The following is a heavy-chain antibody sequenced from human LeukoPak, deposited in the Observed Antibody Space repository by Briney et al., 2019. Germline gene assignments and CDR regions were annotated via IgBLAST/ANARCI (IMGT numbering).Heavy chain of an antibody. V-gene: IGHV3-23*03. Sequence: GGSLRLSCTGSGFTFSAYGLTWVRQAPGKGLEWVSCMSRGDSEYADSVKGRFTISRDNARNNMYLQMDNLRVEDTAIYYCGRDPNGDYVGAFEFWGRGTMVAVSS. CDR1: GFTFSAYG. D-gene: IGHD4-17*01. J-gene: IGHJ3*01. CDR2: MSRGDS. CDR3: GRDPNGDYVGAFEF.